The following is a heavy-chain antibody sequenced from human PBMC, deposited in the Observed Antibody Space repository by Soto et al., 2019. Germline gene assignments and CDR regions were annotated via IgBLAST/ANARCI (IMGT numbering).Heavy chain of an antibody. J-gene: IGHJ4*02. CDR3: AGPNSWYNY. CDR2: IDTDGTST. CDR1: GFTFSSYW. D-gene: IGHD6-13*01. V-gene: IGHV3-74*01. Sequence: GGSLRLSCAASGFTFSSYWMHWVRQAPGKGLVWVSRIDTDGTSTNYADSVKGRFTISRDNAKNTLYLQMNSLRAEDTAVYYCAGPNSWYNYWGQGTLVTVSS.